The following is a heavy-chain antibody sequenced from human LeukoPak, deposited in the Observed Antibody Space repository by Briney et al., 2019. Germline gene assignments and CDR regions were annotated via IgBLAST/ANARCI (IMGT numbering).Heavy chain of an antibody. D-gene: IGHD5-12*01. CDR2: ISGSGGST. CDR1: GLTFSSYA. Sequence: GGSLRLSCAASGLTFSSYAMSWVRQAPGKGLEWVSAISGSGGSTYYADSVKGRFTISRDNSKSTLYLQMNSLRAEDTAVFYCAKGGQTDRFDYWGQGALVTVSS. CDR3: AKGGQTDRFDY. J-gene: IGHJ4*02. V-gene: IGHV3-23*01.